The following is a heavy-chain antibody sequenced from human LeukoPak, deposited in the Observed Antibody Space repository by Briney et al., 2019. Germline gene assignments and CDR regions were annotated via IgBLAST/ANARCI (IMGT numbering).Heavy chain of an antibody. J-gene: IGHJ5*02. CDR2: IHPSGGRT. CDR1: GFTFTNYY. CDR3: ARGAHVRMYDSNHNCFDP. D-gene: IGHD3-22*01. V-gene: IGHV1-46*01. Sequence: ASVKVSCKASGFTFTNYYMHWVRQAPGQGLEWMGIIHPSGGRTNYAHKFQGRVTMTRDMSTSTVYMELSSLRSEDTAVYYCARGAHVRMYDSNHNCFDPWGQGTLVTVSS.